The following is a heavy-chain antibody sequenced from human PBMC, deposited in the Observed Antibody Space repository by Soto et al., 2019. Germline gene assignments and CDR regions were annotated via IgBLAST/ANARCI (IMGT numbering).Heavy chain of an antibody. CDR2: IYYSGST. J-gene: IGHJ6*02. V-gene: IGHV4-59*01. D-gene: IGHD3-3*01. Sequence: SETLSLTCTVSGGSISSYYWSWIRQPPGKGLEWIGYIYYSGSTNYNPSLKSRVTISVDTSKNQFSLKLSSVTAADTAVYYCGRDQHYDFWSGKVGYYYYGMDVWGQGTTVTVSS. CDR1: GGSISSYY. CDR3: GRDQHYDFWSGKVGYYYYGMDV.